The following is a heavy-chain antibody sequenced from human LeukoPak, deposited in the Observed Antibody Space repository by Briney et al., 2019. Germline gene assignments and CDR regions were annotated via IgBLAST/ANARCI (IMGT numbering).Heavy chain of an antibody. CDR3: ARATPYDYVWGSYRLWDFDY. D-gene: IGHD3-16*02. J-gene: IGHJ4*02. CDR1: GFTFSSYG. Sequence: RSLRLSCAASGFTFSSYGMHWVRQAPGKGLEWVAVIWYDGSNKYYADSVKGRFTISRDNSKNTLYLQMNSLRAEDTAVYYCARATPYDYVWGSYRLWDFDYWGQGTLVTVSS. V-gene: IGHV3-33*01. CDR2: IWYDGSNK.